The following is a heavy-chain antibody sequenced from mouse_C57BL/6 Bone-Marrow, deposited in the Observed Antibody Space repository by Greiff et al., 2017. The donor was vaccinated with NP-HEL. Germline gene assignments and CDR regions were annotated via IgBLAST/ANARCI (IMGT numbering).Heavy chain of an antibody. V-gene: IGHV1-55*01. J-gene: IGHJ2*01. D-gene: IGHD1-1*01. Sequence: QVQLQQPGAELVKPGASVKMSCKASGYTFTSYWLTWVKQRPGQGLEWIGDIYPGSGSTTYNEKFKSKATLTVDTSSSTAYMQLSSLTSEDSAVYYCAREFYPPDCWGQGTTLTVSS. CDR1: GYTFTSYW. CDR3: AREFYPPDC. CDR2: IYPGSGST.